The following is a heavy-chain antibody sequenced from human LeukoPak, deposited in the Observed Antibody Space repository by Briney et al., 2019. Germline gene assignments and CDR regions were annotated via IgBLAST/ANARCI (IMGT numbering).Heavy chain of an antibody. CDR2: ISYDGSNK. J-gene: IGHJ4*02. Sequence: PGGSLRLSCAASGFTFSSYGMPWVRQAPGKGLEWVAVISYDGSNKYYADSVKGRFTISRDNSKNTLYLQMNSLRAEDTAVYYCATYYYDSSGYPPTIDYWGQGTLVTVSS. CDR3: ATYYYDSSGYPPTIDY. CDR1: GFTFSSYG. D-gene: IGHD3-22*01. V-gene: IGHV3-30*03.